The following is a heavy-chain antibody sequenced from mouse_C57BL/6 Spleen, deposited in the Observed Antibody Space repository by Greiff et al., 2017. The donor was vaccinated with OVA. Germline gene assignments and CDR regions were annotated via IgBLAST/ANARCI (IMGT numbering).Heavy chain of an antibody. CDR1: GYTFTSYW. Sequence: QVQLQQPGAELVMPGASVKLSCKASGYTFTSYWMHWVKQRPGQGLEWIGEIDPSDSYTNYNQKFKGKSTLTVDKSSSTAYMQLSSLTSEDSAVYCCARGGYSSPAWFAYWGQGTLVTVSA. D-gene: IGHD2-12*01. J-gene: IGHJ3*01. CDR2: IDPSDSYT. CDR3: ARGGYSSPAWFAY. V-gene: IGHV1-69*01.